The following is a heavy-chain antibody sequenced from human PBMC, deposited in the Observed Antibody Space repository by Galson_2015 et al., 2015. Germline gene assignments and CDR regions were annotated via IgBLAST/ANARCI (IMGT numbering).Heavy chain of an antibody. D-gene: IGHD6-13*01. Sequence: QSGAEVKKAGESLEISCTTSGYRFSNYWIAWVRQMPGKGLEWMGIINPGDSDTRYSPSLQGQVTISVDKSMNTAYLQWSSLKASDTAMYYGARHRAAGGGYYYVMDVWGQGTTVTVSS. J-gene: IGHJ6*02. CDR1: GYRFSNYW. V-gene: IGHV5-51*01. CDR3: ARHRAAGGGYYYVMDV. CDR2: INPGDSDT.